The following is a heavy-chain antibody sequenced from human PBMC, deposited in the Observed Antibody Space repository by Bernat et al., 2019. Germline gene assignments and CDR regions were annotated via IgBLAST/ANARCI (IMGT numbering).Heavy chain of an antibody. CDR1: GFNLSNNY. V-gene: IGHV3-66*01. Sequence: EVQLVESGGGLVQPGGSLRLSCAASGFNLSNNYMSWVRQAQGKGLEWVSIIYSGGATSYADSVKDRFTISRDSWKNTVYLQINSLRAEDTAVYYCAINSPFDPWGQGTLVTVSS. CDR3: AINSPFDP. J-gene: IGHJ5*02. CDR2: IYSGGAT.